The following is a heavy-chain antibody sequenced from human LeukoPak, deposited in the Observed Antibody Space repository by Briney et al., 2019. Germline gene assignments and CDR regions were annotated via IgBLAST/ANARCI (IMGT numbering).Heavy chain of an antibody. Sequence: PGGSLRLSCAASGFTFSSYAMSWVRQAPGQGLLWVSAISGSGGRTYYADSVKGRFTISRDNSKNTLYLQANSLRAEDTAVYYCAKAFWDSSGYYNYWGQGTLVTVSS. J-gene: IGHJ4*02. D-gene: IGHD3-22*01. V-gene: IGHV3-23*01. CDR1: GFTFSSYA. CDR3: AKAFWDSSGYYNY. CDR2: ISGSGGRT.